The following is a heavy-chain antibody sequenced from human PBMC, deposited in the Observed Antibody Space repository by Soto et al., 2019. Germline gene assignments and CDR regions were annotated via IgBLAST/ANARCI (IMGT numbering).Heavy chain of an antibody. J-gene: IGHJ4*01. CDR2: IYWDGDK. CDR3: ALMLKNPGTYYDFWSGHVVSYFDP. Sequence: QITLKESGPTLVKPTQTLTLTCTFSGFSLSTSGVGVGWIRQPPGKALEWLALIYWDGDKRYSPSLKSRLTIPKATTDMKVVLTLTNTSPVDTATYYCALMLKNPGTYYDFWSGHVVSYFDPWGRGTLVTAYS. D-gene: IGHD3-3*01. CDR1: GFSLSTSGVG. V-gene: IGHV2-5*02.